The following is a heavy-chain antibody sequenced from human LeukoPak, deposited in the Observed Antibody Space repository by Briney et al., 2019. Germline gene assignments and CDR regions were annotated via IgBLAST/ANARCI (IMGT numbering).Heavy chain of an antibody. J-gene: IGHJ6*03. CDR1: GYTFTSYG. D-gene: IGHD1-20*01. Sequence: ASVKVSCKASGYTFTSYGISWVRQAPGQGLEWMGWISAYNGNTNYAQKLHGRVTMTTDTSTSTAYMELRSLRSDDTAVYYCARDSAYNWHYYYYMDVWGKGTTVTVSS. V-gene: IGHV1-18*01. CDR2: ISAYNGNT. CDR3: ARDSAYNWHYYYYMDV.